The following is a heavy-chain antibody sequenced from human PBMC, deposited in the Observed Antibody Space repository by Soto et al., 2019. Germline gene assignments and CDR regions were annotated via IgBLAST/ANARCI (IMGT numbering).Heavy chain of an antibody. Sequence: SQTLSLTCAISGDSVSSNTASWNWIRQSPSRGLEWLGRTYFRSKWYNDYAVSVKSRIIINSDTSNNQFSLQLNSVTPEDTAVYFCAKGDNLGPKTGYAFDPWGQGIMVTVS. V-gene: IGHV6-1*01. CDR2: TYFRSKWYN. D-gene: IGHD5-12*01. CDR1: GDSVSSNTAS. CDR3: AKGDNLGPKTGYAFDP. J-gene: IGHJ5*02.